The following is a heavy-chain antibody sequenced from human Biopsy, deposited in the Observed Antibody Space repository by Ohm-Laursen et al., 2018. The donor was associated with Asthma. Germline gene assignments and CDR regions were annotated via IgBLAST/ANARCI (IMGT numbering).Heavy chain of an antibody. CDR2: TSYDGTKK. CDR1: GFTFSRYG. Sequence: SLRLSCSASGFTFSRYGMHWVRQAPGKGLEWVALTSYDGTKKYYLDSVKGRFSISRDNAKNSLYLQMNSLRPEDTALYYCAKDGVTTVTTTAFDMWGQGTMVTVAS. V-gene: IGHV3-30*18. CDR3: AKDGVTTVTTTAFDM. J-gene: IGHJ3*02. D-gene: IGHD4-17*01.